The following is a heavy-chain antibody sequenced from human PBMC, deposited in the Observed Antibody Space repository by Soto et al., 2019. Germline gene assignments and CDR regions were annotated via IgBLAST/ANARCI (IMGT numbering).Heavy chain of an antibody. V-gene: IGHV1-18*01. CDR2: ISAYNGNT. Sequence: GSEQLACKASGYTFTSYGISWVRQAPGQGLEWMGWISAYNGNTNYAQKLQGRVTMTTDTSTSTAYMELRSLRSDDTAVYYCARDNSQNYGTPAASSWLHPWGQGTPVIVYS. CDR1: GYTFTSYG. CDR3: ARDNSQNYGTPAASSWLHP. J-gene: IGHJ5*02. D-gene: IGHD2-15*01.